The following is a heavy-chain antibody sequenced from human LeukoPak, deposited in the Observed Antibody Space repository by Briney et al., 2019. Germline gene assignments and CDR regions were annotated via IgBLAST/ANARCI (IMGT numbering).Heavy chain of an antibody. CDR1: GGSISSYY. CDR2: IYYSGST. V-gene: IGHV4-59*01. J-gene: IGHJ3*02. D-gene: IGHD1-1*01. CDR3: ARDYREWKGDAFDI. Sequence: PSETLSLTCTVSGGSISSYYWSWIRQPPGKGLEWIGYIYYSGSTNYNPSLKSRVTISVDTSKNQFSLKLSSVTAADTAVYYCARDYREWKGDAFDIWGQGTMVTVSS.